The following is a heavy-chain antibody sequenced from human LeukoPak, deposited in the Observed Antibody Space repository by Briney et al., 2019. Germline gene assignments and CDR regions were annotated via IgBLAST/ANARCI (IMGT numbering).Heavy chain of an antibody. J-gene: IGHJ5*02. CDR2: IIPIFGTA. CDR3: ASWNSSSWYTDWFDP. Sequence: GASVKVSCKASGGTFSSYAISWVRQAPGQGLGWMGGIIPIFGTANYAQKFQGRVTITTDESTSTAYMELSSLRSEDTAVYYCASWNSSSWYTDWFDPWGQGTLVTVSS. CDR1: GGTFSSYA. V-gene: IGHV1-69*05. D-gene: IGHD6-13*01.